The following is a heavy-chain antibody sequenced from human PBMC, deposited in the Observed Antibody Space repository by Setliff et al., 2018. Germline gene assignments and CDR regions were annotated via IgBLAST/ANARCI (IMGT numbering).Heavy chain of an antibody. CDR1: GGPISSNEYY. CDR3: ARHAITQSLVADF. D-gene: IGHD2-8*02. V-gene: IGHV4-39*01. CDR2: MYFGGTT. Sequence: SETLSLTCTVSGGPISSNEYYWGWIRQSPEKGLEWIASMYFGGTTQYNPSLKSRVTISVDTSKNRFTLNLRSVTAADTAVYYCARHAITQSLVADFWGQGILVTVS. J-gene: IGHJ4*02.